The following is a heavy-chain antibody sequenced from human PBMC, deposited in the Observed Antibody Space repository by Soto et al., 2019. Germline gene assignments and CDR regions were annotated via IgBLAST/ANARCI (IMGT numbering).Heavy chain of an antibody. CDR3: ARGLPNFSSFDS. J-gene: IGHJ4*02. Sequence: EVQLVESGGGLVQPGASLRLSCAASGFTFSNYWMHWIRQAPGKGLVWVSRVSSDGSSTVYASSVAGRLTISRDNAKNTLYRQMNSLSDEDTAVYYCARGLPNFSSFDSWGQGTLVTVSS. CDR2: VSSDGSST. V-gene: IGHV3-74*01. CDR1: GFTFSNYW. D-gene: IGHD5-12*01.